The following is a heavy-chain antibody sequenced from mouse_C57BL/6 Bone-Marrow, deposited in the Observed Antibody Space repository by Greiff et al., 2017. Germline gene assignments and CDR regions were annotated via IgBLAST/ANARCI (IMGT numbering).Heavy chain of an antibody. Sequence: EVKLVESGGGLVQPGGSMKLSCVASGFTFSNYWMNWVRQSPEKGLEWVAQIRLKSDNYATHYAESVKGRFTISRDDSKSSVYLQMNNLRAEDTGIYYCTVITTVVAKAMDYWGQGTSVTVSS. CDR1: GFTFSNYW. CDR3: TVITTVVAKAMDY. D-gene: IGHD1-1*01. V-gene: IGHV6-3*01. J-gene: IGHJ4*01. CDR2: IRLKSDNYAT.